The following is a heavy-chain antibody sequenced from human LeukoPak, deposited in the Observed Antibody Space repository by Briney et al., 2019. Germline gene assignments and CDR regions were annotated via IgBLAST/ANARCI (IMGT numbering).Heavy chain of an antibody. CDR3: AEDLRLLDY. CDR1: GFTFSASA. J-gene: IGHJ4*02. D-gene: IGHD3-3*01. Sequence: PGGSLRLYCAASGFTFSASAMNWVRQAPGKGLEWVSAISGSGGSTYYADSVKGRFSISRDNSRNTLFLQMNSLRAEDTAKYYCAEDLRLLDYWGQGALVTVSS. V-gene: IGHV3-23*01. CDR2: ISGSGGST.